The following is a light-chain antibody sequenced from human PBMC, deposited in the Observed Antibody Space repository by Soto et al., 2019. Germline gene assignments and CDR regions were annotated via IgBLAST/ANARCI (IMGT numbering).Light chain of an antibody. CDR1: QSISTD. V-gene: IGKV1-39*01. CDR2: AAS. J-gene: IGKJ1*01. Sequence: DIQMTQSPSSLSASVGDRVTITCRASQSISTDLNWYQQKAGLAPKLLIYAASSLQSGVPSRFSGSGSGTDFTLTISSLHPEDFATYYCQQTYSTPPTFGQGTKVEIK. CDR3: QQTYSTPPT.